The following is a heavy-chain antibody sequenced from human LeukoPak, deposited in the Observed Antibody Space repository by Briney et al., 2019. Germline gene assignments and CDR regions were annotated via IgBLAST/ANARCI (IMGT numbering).Heavy chain of an antibody. Sequence: GESLKISCKGSGYRFTSNWIGWLRQMPGKGLEWMGIMYPGDSDTRYSPSFQGQVTISADKSISTAYLQRSSLKASDTAMYYCVRLDSSGYYFAYWGQGTLVTVSS. J-gene: IGHJ4*02. CDR1: GYRFTSNW. CDR3: VRLDSSGYYFAY. V-gene: IGHV5-51*01. D-gene: IGHD3-22*01. CDR2: MYPGDSDT.